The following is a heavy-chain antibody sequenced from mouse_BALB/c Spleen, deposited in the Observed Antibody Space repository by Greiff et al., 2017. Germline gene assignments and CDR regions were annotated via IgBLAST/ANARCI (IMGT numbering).Heavy chain of an antibody. D-gene: IGHD1-1*01. CDR2: IYPGDGDT. CDR3: ARGITYYYGSSYWYFDV. J-gene: IGHJ1*01. V-gene: IGHV1-80*01. Sequence: QVQLQQSGAELVRPGSSVKISCRASGYAFSSYWMNWVKQRPGQGLEWIGQIYPGDGDTNYNGKFKGKATLTADKSSSTAYMQLSSLTSEDSAVYFCARGITYYYGSSYWYFDVWGAGTTVTVSS. CDR1: GYAFSSYW.